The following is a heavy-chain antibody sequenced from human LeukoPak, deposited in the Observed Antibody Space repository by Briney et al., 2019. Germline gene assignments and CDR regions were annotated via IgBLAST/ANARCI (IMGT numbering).Heavy chain of an antibody. CDR2: IKQDGSEK. CDR3: ARALRYFDWLSTSPEYNWFDP. V-gene: IGHV3-7*01. Sequence: GGSLRLSCAASGFTFSSYWMSWVRQAPGKGLEWVANIKQDGSEKYYVDSVKGRFTISRDNAKNSLYLQMNSLRAEDTAVYYCARALRYFDWLSTSPEYNWFDPWGQGTLVTVSS. CDR1: GFTFSSYW. D-gene: IGHD3-9*01. J-gene: IGHJ5*02.